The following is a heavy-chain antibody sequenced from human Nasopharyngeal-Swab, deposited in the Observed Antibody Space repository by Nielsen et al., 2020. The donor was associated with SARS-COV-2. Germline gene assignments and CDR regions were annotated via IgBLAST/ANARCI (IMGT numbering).Heavy chain of an antibody. V-gene: IGHV5-51*01. J-gene: IGHJ4*02. CDR2: TYPRDPGFDT. D-gene: IGHD1-1*01. CDR3: TRLDVTTGFGYIDY. CDR1: GYSFDTYW. Sequence: GGSLRLSCKGSGYSFDTYWIGWVRQVPGEGLEWMGITYPRDPGFDTSYSPSFRGQVIISADKSISTAYLQWSSLKASDTAMYYCTRLDVTTGFGYIDYWGQGTLVTVSS.